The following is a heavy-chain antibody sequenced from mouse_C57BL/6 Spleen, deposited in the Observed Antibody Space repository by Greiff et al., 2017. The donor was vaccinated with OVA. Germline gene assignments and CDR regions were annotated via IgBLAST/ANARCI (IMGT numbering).Heavy chain of an antibody. Sequence: EVQLQQPVAELVRPGASVKLSCTASGFNIKNTYMNWVKQRPEQGLEWIGGIDPGNGNTKYAAKFQGKATITADTSSNTAYLQLSSLTSEDTAIYYCARNYGYAMDYWGQGTSVTVSS. V-gene: IGHV14-3*01. CDR3: ARNYGYAMDY. J-gene: IGHJ4*01. D-gene: IGHD1-1*01. CDR2: IDPGNGNT. CDR1: GFNIKNTY.